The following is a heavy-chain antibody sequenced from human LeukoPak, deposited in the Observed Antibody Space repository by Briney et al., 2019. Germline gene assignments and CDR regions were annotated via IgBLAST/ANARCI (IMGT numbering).Heavy chain of an antibody. CDR3: AELGITMIGGV. D-gene: IGHD3-10*02. Sequence: GGSLRLSCTASGFTFSRHGMNWVRQAPGKGLEWVSYISSSGSTIYYADSVKGRFTISRDNAKNSLYLQMNSLRAEDTAVYYCAELGITMIGGVWGKGTTVTISS. V-gene: IGHV3-48*03. CDR2: ISSSGSTI. J-gene: IGHJ6*03. CDR1: GFTFSRHG.